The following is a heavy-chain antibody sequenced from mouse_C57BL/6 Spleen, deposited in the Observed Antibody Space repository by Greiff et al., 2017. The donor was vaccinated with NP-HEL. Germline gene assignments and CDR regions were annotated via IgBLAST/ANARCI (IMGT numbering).Heavy chain of an antibody. J-gene: IGHJ1*03. CDR1: GYTFTSYW. V-gene: IGHV1-64*01. CDR3: ARMGSYYYGSSYVFDV. D-gene: IGHD1-1*01. CDR2: IHPNSGST. Sequence: QVQLQQPGAELVKPGASVKLSCKASGYTFTSYWMHWVKQRPGQGLEWIGMIHPNSGSTNYNEKFKSKATLTVDKSSSTAYMQLSSLTSEDSAVYYCARMGSYYYGSSYVFDVWGTGTTVTVSS.